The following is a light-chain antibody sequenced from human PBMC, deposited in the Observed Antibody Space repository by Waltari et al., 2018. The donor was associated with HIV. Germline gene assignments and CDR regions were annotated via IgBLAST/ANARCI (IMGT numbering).Light chain of an antibody. CDR1: SSNIGNNY. CDR3: VTWDFSLSAVV. Sequence: QSVLTQPPSVSAAPGQKVFISCSGSSSNIGNNYVSWYQQLPGTTPKLLRYDINKRPSGIPDRFSGSKSGTSATLAITGLQTGDEADYYCVTWDFSLSAVVFGGGTKLTVL. V-gene: IGLV1-51*01. CDR2: DIN. J-gene: IGLJ3*02.